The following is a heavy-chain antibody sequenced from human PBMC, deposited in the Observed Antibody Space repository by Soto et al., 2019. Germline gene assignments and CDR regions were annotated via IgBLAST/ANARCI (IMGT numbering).Heavy chain of an antibody. D-gene: IGHD6-13*01. CDR1: GDSISSGGYS. J-gene: IGHJ4*02. Sequence: SETLSLTCVVSGDSISSGGYSWTWIRQPPGKGLEWIGHIYQSGSTLYNPSLESRVTISVDKSKNQFSLELNSVTAADTAVYYCARIAAAGPNFDYWGQGTLVTVSS. CDR2: IYQSGST. CDR3: ARIAAAGPNFDY. V-gene: IGHV4-30-2*01.